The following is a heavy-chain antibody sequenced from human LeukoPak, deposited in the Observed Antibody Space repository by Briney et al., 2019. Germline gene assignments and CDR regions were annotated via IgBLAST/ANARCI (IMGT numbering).Heavy chain of an antibody. J-gene: IGHJ4*02. Sequence: ASVKVSCKASGYTFTSCAIIWVRQAPGQGLEWMGWISGYNGNTKSSQSLQDRVIMTTDTSTRTAYMELRSLRPDDTAVYYCARVYLGIYYDGSPSPFDYWGQGTLVTVSS. D-gene: IGHD3-22*01. CDR3: ARVYLGIYYDGSPSPFDY. V-gene: IGHV1-18*01. CDR2: ISGYNGNT. CDR1: GYTFTSCA.